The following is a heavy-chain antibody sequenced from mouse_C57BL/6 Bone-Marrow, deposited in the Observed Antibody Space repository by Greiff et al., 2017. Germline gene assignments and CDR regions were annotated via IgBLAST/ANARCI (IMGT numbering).Heavy chain of an antibody. CDR2: IDPSDSYT. V-gene: IGHV1-50*01. CDR3: ARTYGYSYAMDY. CDR1: GYTFTSYW. J-gene: IGHJ4*01. D-gene: IGHD2-2*01. Sequence: VQLQQPGAELVKPGASVKLSCKASGYTFTSYWMQWVKQRPGQGLEWIGEIDPSDSYTNYNQKFKGKATLTVDTSSSTAYMQLRSLTSEDSAVYYCARTYGYSYAMDYWGQGTSVTVSS.